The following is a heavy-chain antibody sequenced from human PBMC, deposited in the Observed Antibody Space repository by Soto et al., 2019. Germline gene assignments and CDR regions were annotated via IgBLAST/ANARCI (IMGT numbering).Heavy chain of an antibody. CDR2: IKQDGSEK. CDR1: GFTFSTYW. Sequence: GSLRLSCAASGFTFSTYWMSWLRQAPGKGLEWVATIKQDGSEKYHVDSVKGRFTISRDNSKNTLYLQMNSLRAEDTAVYYCASYYYDSSGSPFDYWGQGTLVTVSS. J-gene: IGHJ4*02. D-gene: IGHD3-22*01. V-gene: IGHV3-7*03. CDR3: ASYYYDSSGSPFDY.